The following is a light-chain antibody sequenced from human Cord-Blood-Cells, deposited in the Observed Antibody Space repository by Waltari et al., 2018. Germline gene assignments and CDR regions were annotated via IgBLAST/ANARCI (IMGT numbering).Light chain of an antibody. Sequence: SALTQPASVSGSPGQSLTISCTGTSSDVGGYNYVSWYQQHPGKAPKLMIYDVSNRPSGVSNRFSGSKSGNTASLTISGLQAEDEADYYCSSYTSSSNVVFGGGTKLTVL. J-gene: IGLJ2*01. V-gene: IGLV2-14*01. CDR2: DVS. CDR3: SSYTSSSNVV. CDR1: SSDVGGYNY.